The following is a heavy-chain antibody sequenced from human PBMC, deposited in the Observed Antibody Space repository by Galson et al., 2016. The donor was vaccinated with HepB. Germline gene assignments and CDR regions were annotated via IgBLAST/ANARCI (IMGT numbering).Heavy chain of an antibody. V-gene: IGHV3-23*01. J-gene: IGHJ2*01. CDR3: ARDRGSDWYFDL. CDR1: GFTFRGYA. D-gene: IGHD3-10*01. Sequence: SLRLSCAASGFTFRGYAMSWVRQAPGKGLQWVSDISRTGYTTHYADSVRGRFTISRDNSKNTLYLQMNSLRTDDTAVYYCARDRGSDWYFDLWGRGTLVTVSS. CDR2: ISRTGYTT.